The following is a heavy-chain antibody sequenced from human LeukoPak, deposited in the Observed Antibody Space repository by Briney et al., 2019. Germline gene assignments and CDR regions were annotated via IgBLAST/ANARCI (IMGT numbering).Heavy chain of an antibody. D-gene: IGHD5-12*01. CDR1: GFTVSSND. V-gene: IGHV3-66*01. Sequence: PGGSLRLSCAASGFTVSSNDMSWVRQAPGKGLEWVSVIYSGGSTYYADSVKGRFTISRDNSKNTLYLQMNSLRAEDTAAYYCARVDGYSGYDYIDYWGQGTLVTVSS. CDR3: ARVDGYSGYDYIDY. CDR2: IYSGGST. J-gene: IGHJ4*02.